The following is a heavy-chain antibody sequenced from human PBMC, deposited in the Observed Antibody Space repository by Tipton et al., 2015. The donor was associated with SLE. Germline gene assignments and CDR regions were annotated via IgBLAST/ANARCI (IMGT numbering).Heavy chain of an antibody. CDR2: ISSSGSTI. CDR3: AREKDTAMEE. Sequence: GSLRLSCAASGFTFSSYAMNWVRQAPGKGLEWVSYISSSGSTIYYADSVKGRFTISRDNAKNSLYLQMNSLRAEDTAVYYCAREKDTAMEEWGQGTLVTVSS. J-gene: IGHJ4*02. D-gene: IGHD5-18*01. V-gene: IGHV3-48*03. CDR1: GFTFSSYA.